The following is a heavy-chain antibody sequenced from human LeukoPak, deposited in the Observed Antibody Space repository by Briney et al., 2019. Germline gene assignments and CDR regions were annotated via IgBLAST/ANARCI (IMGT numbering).Heavy chain of an antibody. Sequence: GGTLRLSCAASGFTVSNYGMSWVRQAPGKGLEWVSGISGSGGSRYYADSVKGRFTISRDNAKNSLYLQMNSLRAEDTAVYYCARTKEMASISYFDSWGQGTLVTVSS. CDR1: GFTVSNYG. CDR3: ARTKEMASISYFDS. D-gene: IGHD5-24*01. V-gene: IGHV3-23*01. J-gene: IGHJ4*02. CDR2: ISGSGGSR.